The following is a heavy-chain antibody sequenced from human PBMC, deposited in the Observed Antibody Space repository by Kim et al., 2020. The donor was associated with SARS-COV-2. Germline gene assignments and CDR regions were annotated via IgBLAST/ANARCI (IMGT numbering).Heavy chain of an antibody. D-gene: IGHD3-10*01. V-gene: IGHV3-23*01. Sequence: SVKGRFTISRDNSKNTLYLQMNSLRAEDTAVYYCAKDLLLWFGTSKPQGYWGQGTLVTVSS. J-gene: IGHJ4*02. CDR3: AKDLLLWFGTSKPQGY.